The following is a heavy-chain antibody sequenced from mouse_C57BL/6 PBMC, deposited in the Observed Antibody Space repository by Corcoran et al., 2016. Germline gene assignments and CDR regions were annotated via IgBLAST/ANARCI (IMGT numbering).Heavy chain of an antibody. Sequence: EVQLQQSGPELVKPGASVKIPCKASGYTFTDYNMDWVQQSHGKSLEWIGDINPNNGGTIYNQKFKGKDTLTVDKSSSTAYMELRSLTSEDTAVYYCAREGALWSSAWFAYWCQGTLVTVSA. V-gene: IGHV1-18*01. CDR3: AREGALWSSAWFAY. D-gene: IGHD1-1*02. J-gene: IGHJ3*01. CDR1: GYTFTDYN. CDR2: INPNNGGT.